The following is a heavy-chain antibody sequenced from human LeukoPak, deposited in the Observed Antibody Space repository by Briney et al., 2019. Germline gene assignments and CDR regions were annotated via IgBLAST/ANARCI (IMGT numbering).Heavy chain of an antibody. Sequence: ASMKVSCKASGYTFTSYAMHWVRQAPGQRLEWMGWINAGNGNTKYSQKFQGRVTITRDTSASTAYMELSSLRSEDTAVYYCARDLGYCSGGSCTEFIYWGQGTLVTVSS. J-gene: IGHJ4*02. CDR1: GYTFTSYA. CDR2: INAGNGNT. CDR3: ARDLGYCSGGSCTEFIY. D-gene: IGHD2-15*01. V-gene: IGHV1-3*01.